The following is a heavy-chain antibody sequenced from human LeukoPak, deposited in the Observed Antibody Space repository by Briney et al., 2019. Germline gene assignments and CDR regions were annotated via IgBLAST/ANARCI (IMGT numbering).Heavy chain of an antibody. CDR3: ASDRLGDYDHSGYYDK. Sequence: PGGSLRLSCAASGFTFSYYYMSWIRQAPGKGLEWKSYICDSGRTIYYADSVKGRFTISRDNAKNSVYLQMNNLGAEDTAVYYCASDRLGDYDHSGYYDKWGQGTLVTVSS. CDR1: GFTFSYYY. V-gene: IGHV3-11*01. CDR2: ICDSGRTI. J-gene: IGHJ4*02. D-gene: IGHD3-22*01.